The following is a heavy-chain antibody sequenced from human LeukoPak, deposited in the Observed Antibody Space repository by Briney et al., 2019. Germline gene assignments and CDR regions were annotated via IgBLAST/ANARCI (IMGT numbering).Heavy chain of an antibody. D-gene: IGHD3-22*01. J-gene: IGHJ4*02. V-gene: IGHV4-59*01. Sequence: SETLSLTCTVSGGSISSYYWSWIRQPPGKGLEWIGYIYYSGSTNYNPSLKRRVTISVDTSKNQFSLKLSSVTAADTAVYYCARERLGYYDRSGLDYWGQGTLVTVSS. CDR1: GGSISSYY. CDR3: ARERLGYYDRSGLDY. CDR2: IYYSGST.